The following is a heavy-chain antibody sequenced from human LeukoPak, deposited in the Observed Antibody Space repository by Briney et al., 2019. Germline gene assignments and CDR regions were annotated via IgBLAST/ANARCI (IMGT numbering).Heavy chain of an antibody. V-gene: IGHV3-23*01. D-gene: IGHD3-10*01. CDR3: AKMAEDYYYGAGRHFDY. J-gene: IGHJ4*02. Sequence: GGSLRLSCAASGFLLRDYAMACVRQAPGKGLEWVSVITGSGGSTYWADSVKGRFSISRDNSKDALYLQMSSLRAEDTAMYFCAKMAEDYYYGAGRHFDYWGQGTLVTVSS. CDR1: GFLLRDYA. CDR2: ITGSGGST.